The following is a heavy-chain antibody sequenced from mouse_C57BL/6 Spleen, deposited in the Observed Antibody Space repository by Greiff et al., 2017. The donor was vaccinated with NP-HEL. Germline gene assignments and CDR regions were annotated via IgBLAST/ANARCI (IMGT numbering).Heavy chain of an antibody. V-gene: IGHV1-15*01. Sequence: VQLVESGAELVRPGASVTLSCKASGYTFTDYEMHWVKQTPVHGLEWIGAIDPETGGTSYNQKFKGKATLTVDKSSSTAYMELRSLTSEDSAVYYCARGYSKGFDYWGQGTTLTVSS. CDR2: IDPETGGT. J-gene: IGHJ2*01. CDR3: ARGYSKGFDY. D-gene: IGHD2-5*01. CDR1: GYTFTDYE.